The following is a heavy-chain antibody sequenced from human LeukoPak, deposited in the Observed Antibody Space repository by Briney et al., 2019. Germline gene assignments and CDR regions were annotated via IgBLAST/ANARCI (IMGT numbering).Heavy chain of an antibody. J-gene: IGHJ4*02. CDR3: ASSPSGYWWNFDC. CDR2: SYYSGST. Sequence: PSETLSLTCTVSGGSISSNNYYWGWIRQPPGKGLEWIGSSYYSGSTYNNPSLKSRVTISVATPKNQFSLKLTSVTAADTAVYYCASSPSGYWWNFDCWGQGTLVTVSS. V-gene: IGHV4-39*01. CDR1: GGSISSNNYY. D-gene: IGHD3-22*01.